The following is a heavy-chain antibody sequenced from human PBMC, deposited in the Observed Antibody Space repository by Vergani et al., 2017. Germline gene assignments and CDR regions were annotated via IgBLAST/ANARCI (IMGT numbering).Heavy chain of an antibody. D-gene: IGHD2-21*01. J-gene: IGHJ3*02. CDR3: AKVAPGARGAFDI. CDR1: GVTVSSNY. Sequence: EVQLVESGGGLVQPGGSLRLSCAASGVTVSSNYMSWVRQAPGKGLEWVSVIYSGGNTYYADSVKGRFTISRDKSKNTLYLQMNSLRAEDTAVYYCAKVAPGARGAFDIWGQGTMVTVSS. CDR2: IYSGGNT. V-gene: IGHV3-53*01.